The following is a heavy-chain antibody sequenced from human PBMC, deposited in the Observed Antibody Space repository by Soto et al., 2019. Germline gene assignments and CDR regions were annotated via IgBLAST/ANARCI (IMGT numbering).Heavy chain of an antibody. J-gene: IGHJ3*02. Sequence: SVKVSCKASGGTFSSYAISWVRQAPGQGLEWMGGIIPIFGTANYAQKFQGRVTITADESTSTAYMELSSLRSEDTAVYYCAATRYCSCGSCYSEGAFDIWGQGTMVTVSS. CDR3: AATRYCSCGSCYSEGAFDI. CDR2: IIPIFGTA. CDR1: GGTFSSYA. V-gene: IGHV1-69*13. D-gene: IGHD2-15*01.